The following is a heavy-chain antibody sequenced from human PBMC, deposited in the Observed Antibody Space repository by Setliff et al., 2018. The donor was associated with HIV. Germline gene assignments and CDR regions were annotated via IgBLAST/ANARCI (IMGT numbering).Heavy chain of an antibody. Sequence: TGGSLRLSCAASGFTFSSYWMSWVRQAPGKGLEWVANIKQDGSEKYYVDSVKGRFTISRDNAKSSLYLQMNSLRAEDTAVYYCARVYDSSGYSLSIPGYWGQGTLVTVSS. CDR2: IKQDGSEK. J-gene: IGHJ4*01. CDR3: ARVYDSSGYSLSIPGY. V-gene: IGHV3-7*01. D-gene: IGHD3-22*01. CDR1: GFTFSSYW.